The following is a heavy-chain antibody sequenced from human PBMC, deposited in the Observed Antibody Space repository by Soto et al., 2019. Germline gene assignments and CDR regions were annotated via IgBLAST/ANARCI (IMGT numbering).Heavy chain of an antibody. CDR3: ARGPPKSRPGHY. Sequence: QPGGSLRLSCATSGFTFSSYWMSWVRQAPGKGLEWVANIKQDGSEKNYVDSVEGRFTISRDNAKNSLYLQMNSLRVEDTAVYYCARGPPKSRPGHYWGQGTLVTVSS. J-gene: IGHJ4*02. CDR1: GFTFSSYW. V-gene: IGHV3-7*03. CDR2: IKQDGSEK.